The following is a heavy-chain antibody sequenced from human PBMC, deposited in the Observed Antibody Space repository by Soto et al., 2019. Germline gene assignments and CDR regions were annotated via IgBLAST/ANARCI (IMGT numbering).Heavy chain of an antibody. CDR2: IKSKTDGGTT. Sequence: PGGSLRLSCAASGFTFSNAWMNWVRQAPGKGLEWVGRIKSKTDGGTTDYAAPVKGRFTISRDDSKNTLYLQMNSLKTEDTAVYYCTTDLLPRSYYEFGSGYSQHGMDVWGQGTTVTVPS. CDR1: GFTFSNAW. J-gene: IGHJ6*02. V-gene: IGHV3-15*07. D-gene: IGHD3-3*01. CDR3: TTDLLPRSYYEFGSGYSQHGMDV.